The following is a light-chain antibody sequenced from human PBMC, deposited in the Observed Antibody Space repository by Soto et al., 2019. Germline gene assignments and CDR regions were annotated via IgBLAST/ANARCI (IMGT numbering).Light chain of an antibody. V-gene: IGKV3-11*01. CDR1: ERISHS. J-gene: IGKJ5*01. CDR3: QKRSNWPYIT. CDR2: DAS. Sequence: EIVLTQSPASLSLSAGNRLTPSCRANERISHSLAWYQQKPGQAHRIIIYDASFRATGIPERFSGSGSGTDFTLTISRLEPEDFAVYYCQKRSNWPYITFGPGTRLEIK.